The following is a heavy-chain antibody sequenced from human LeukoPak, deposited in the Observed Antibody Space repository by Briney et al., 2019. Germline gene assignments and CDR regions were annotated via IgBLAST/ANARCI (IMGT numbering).Heavy chain of an antibody. J-gene: IGHJ5*02. CDR1: GFPFTSQA. Sequence: GGSLRLSCAASGFPFTSQAKTWVRQPPGRGLEWVSAISGSGRSTFYTDSVKGRFTISRDNSKKTLYLQMNSLRAEDTAIYYCAKDPSFTSGTHPWGQGTQVTVSS. D-gene: IGHD3-10*01. CDR3: AKDPSFTSGTHP. CDR2: ISGSGRST. V-gene: IGHV3-23*01.